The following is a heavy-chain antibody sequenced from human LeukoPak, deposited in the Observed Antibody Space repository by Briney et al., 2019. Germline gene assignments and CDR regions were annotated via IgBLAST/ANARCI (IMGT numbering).Heavy chain of an antibody. D-gene: IGHD6-25*01. CDR1: GYTFTSYG. J-gene: IGHJ6*02. CDR2: ISAYNGNT. V-gene: IGHV1-18*01. Sequence: ASVKVSCKASGYTFTSYGISWVRQAPGQGLEWMGWISAYNGNTNYAQKLQGRVTMTTDTSTSTAYMELRSLRSDDTAVYYCARGFRQQRLELGYYGMDVWGQGTTVTVSS. CDR3: ARGFRQQRLELGYYGMDV.